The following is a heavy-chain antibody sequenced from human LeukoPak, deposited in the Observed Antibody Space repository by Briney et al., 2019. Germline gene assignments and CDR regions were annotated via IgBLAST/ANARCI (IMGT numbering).Heavy chain of an antibody. V-gene: IGHV3-23*01. D-gene: IGHD2-15*01. CDR2: ISGSGGDT. J-gene: IGHJ4*02. CDR1: GFTLSSSA. Sequence: PAGSLRLSWAASGFTLSSSAMSWVRQAPGKGQELVSGISGSGGDTNYANSVKDRFTISRDNSKNTLYMQMNSLRVEDTAVYYCAKEAGYCSGGTCGSEDYWGQGTLVTVSS. CDR3: AKEAGYCSGGTCGSEDY.